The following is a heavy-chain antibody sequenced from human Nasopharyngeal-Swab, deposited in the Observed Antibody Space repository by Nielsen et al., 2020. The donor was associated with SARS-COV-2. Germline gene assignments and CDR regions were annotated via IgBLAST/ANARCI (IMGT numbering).Heavy chain of an antibody. Sequence: GGSLKISCAASGFTFPSYSMNWVRQAPGKGLEWVSSISRSGAYIFYADSVKGRFTISRDNTKNSLYLEMNSLRADDTAVYYCARGADAEAYCGGDCFSEYFFDSWGQGTLVTVSS. CDR3: ARGADAEAYCGGDCFSEYFFDS. D-gene: IGHD2-21*02. CDR2: ISRSGAYI. J-gene: IGHJ4*02. V-gene: IGHV3-21*01. CDR1: GFTFPSYS.